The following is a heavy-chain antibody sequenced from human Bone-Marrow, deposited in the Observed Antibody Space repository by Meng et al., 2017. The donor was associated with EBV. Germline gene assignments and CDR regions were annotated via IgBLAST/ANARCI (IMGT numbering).Heavy chain of an antibody. Sequence: VQLQESGQGLVKPSGTLPLPCAVSGRSISSSYWWSWVRQPPGKGLEWIGEISHSGSTNYNPSLKSRVTISVDKSKNQFSLKLNSVTAADTAVYYCATDRAVAGHRYFDLWGRGTLVTVSS. CDR3: ATDRAVAGHRYFDL. J-gene: IGHJ2*01. CDR1: GRSISSSYW. V-gene: IGHV4-4*02. D-gene: IGHD6-19*01. CDR2: ISHSGST.